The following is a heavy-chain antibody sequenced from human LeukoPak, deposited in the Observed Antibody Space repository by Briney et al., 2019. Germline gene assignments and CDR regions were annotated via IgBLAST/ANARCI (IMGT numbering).Heavy chain of an antibody. CDR3: ARRMYSSGRPFPFDY. CDR1: GYTFASYA. D-gene: IGHD6-19*01. CDR2: INTNTGDP. Sequence: ASVKVSCKASGYTFASYAMNWVRQAPGQGLEWMGWINTNTGDPTYAQGFTGRFVFSLDTSVSTAYLQISSLKAEDTAVYYCARRMYSSGRPFPFDYWGQGTLVTVSS. V-gene: IGHV7-4-1*02. J-gene: IGHJ4*02.